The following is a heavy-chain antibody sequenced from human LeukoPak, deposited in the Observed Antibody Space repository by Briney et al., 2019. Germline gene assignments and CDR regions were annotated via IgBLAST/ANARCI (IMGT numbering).Heavy chain of an antibody. J-gene: IGHJ6*02. V-gene: IGHV3-23*01. D-gene: IGHD4-23*01. CDR2: ISGSGGST. Sequence: GGSLRLSCAASGFTFSRHAMSWVRQAPGKGLEWVSDISGSGGSTYYADSVKGRFTISRDNSKNTLYLQMNSLRAEDTAVYYCAKDLSYDYGGNSYYYYGMDVWGQGTTVTVSS. CDR1: GFTFSRHA. CDR3: AKDLSYDYGGNSYYYYGMDV.